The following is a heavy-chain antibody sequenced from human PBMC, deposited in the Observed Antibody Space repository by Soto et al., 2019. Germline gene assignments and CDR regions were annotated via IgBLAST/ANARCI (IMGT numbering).Heavy chain of an antibody. CDR1: GYTFTSYY. J-gene: IGHJ5*02. V-gene: IGHV1-46*01. Sequence: QVQLVQSGAEVKKPGASVKVSCKASGYTFTSYYMHWVRQAPGQGLEWMGIINPSGGSTSYAQKFKGRVTMTRDTSTSTVYMELSSVRSEDTAVYYCAREIRPGGLLRGRWFDPWGQGTLVTVSS. CDR2: INPSGGST. CDR3: AREIRPGGLLRGRWFDP. D-gene: IGHD3-10*01.